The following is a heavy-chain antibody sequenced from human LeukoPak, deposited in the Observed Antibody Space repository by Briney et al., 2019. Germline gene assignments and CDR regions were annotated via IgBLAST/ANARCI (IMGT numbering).Heavy chain of an antibody. CDR3: ARGGITSAGGYYYYYYMDV. CDR2: IYYSGST. V-gene: IGHV4-59*01. Sequence: PSETLSLTCTVSGGSISSYYWSWIRQPPGKGLEWIGYIYYSGSTNYNPSLKSRVTISVDTSKNQFSLKLSSVTAADTAVYYCARGGITSAGGYYYYYYMDVWGKGTTVTASS. J-gene: IGHJ6*03. CDR1: GGSISSYY. D-gene: IGHD3-10*01.